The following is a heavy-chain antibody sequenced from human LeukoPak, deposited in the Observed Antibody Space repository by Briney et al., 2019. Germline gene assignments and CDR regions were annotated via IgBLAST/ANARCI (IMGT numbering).Heavy chain of an antibody. CDR2: ISYDGSNK. J-gene: IGHJ4*02. Sequence: GGSLRLSCAASGFTFSNNALHWVRQAPGKGLEWVAVISYDGSNKYYADSVKGRFTISGDNSKNTLYLQLNSLRPEDTAVYYYAKGIAAAGPEDYFDYWGQGTLVTVSS. D-gene: IGHD6-13*01. V-gene: IGHV3-30-3*01. CDR3: AKGIAAAGPEDYFDY. CDR1: GFTFSNNA.